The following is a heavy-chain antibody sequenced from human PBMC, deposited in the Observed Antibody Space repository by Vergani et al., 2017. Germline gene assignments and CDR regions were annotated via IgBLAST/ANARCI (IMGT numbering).Heavy chain of an antibody. CDR1: GFTFSSYD. J-gene: IGHJ3*02. V-gene: IGHV3-33*08. CDR2: IWYDGSNK. Sequence: VQLLESGGGLVQPGGSLRLSCAASGFTFSSYDMHWVRQATGKGLEWVAVIWYDGSNKYYADSVKGRFTISRDNSKNTLYLQMNSLRAEDTVGYYCARDYECWSGWRAFDIWGQGTMVTVAA. CDR3: ARDYECWSGWRAFDI. D-gene: IGHD3-3*01.